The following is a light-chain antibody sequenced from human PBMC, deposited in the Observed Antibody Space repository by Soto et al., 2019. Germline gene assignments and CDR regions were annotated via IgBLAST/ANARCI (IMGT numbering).Light chain of an antibody. J-gene: IGKJ1*01. CDR3: QQYGDSWS. V-gene: IGKV3-20*01. CDR2: ATS. Sequence: EIVLTQSPGTLSLSPGERATLSCRASQSVRNNYLAWYQQKPGQAPRVLIHATSNRATGIPDRFSGSGSGTDFTLTISRLEPEDFAVYYCQQYGDSWSFGQGTKVEFK. CDR1: QSVRNNY.